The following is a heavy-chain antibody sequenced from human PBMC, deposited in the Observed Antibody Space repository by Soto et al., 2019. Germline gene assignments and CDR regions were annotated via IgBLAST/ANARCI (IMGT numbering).Heavy chain of an antibody. CDR3: ARGGYSSTWSNLLDRSGLDV. Sequence: QVQLVQSGAEAKKPGSSVKVSCKTSGGTFSSYAINWVRQAPGQGLEWMGGIVPLFRTTNYAQKFQGRVTITADTSTYTVYKELSELRSGDTAVYYCARGGYSSTWSNLLDRSGLDVWGQGTTVTVSS. CDR2: IVPLFRTT. V-gene: IGHV1-69*06. J-gene: IGHJ6*02. CDR1: GGTFSSYA. D-gene: IGHD6-13*01.